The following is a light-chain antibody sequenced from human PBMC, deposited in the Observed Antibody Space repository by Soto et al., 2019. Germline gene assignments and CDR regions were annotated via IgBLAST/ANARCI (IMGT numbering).Light chain of an antibody. CDR1: SSDIGDNKY. CDR2: EVN. Sequence: QSALTQPPSASGSPGQSVTISCTGTSSDIGDNKYVSWFQQHPGKAPKVLIYEVNKRPSGVPNRFSGSKSGNTASLTVSGLQADDEADYYCNSYVGSNNYVFGTGTKVTVL. CDR3: NSYVGSNNYV. V-gene: IGLV2-8*01. J-gene: IGLJ1*01.